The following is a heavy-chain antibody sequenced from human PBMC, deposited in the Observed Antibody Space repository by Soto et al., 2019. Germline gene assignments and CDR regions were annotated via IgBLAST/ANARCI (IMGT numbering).Heavy chain of an antibody. V-gene: IGHV4-31*03. D-gene: IGHD6-13*01. CDR1: GGSISSGGYY. CDR3: ARDPMSGAAAGTFDF. CDR2: IYYSGST. Sequence: SETLSLTCTVSGGSISSGGYYWSWIRQHPGKGLEWIGYIYYSGSTYYNPSLKSRVTISVDTSKNQFSLKLSSVTAADTAVYYCARDPMSGAAAGTFDFWAQGTLVTVSS. J-gene: IGHJ4*02.